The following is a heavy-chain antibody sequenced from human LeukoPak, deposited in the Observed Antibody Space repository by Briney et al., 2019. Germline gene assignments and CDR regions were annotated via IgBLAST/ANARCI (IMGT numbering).Heavy chain of an antibody. V-gene: IGHV1-18*01. CDR2: ISTYNGNT. CDR1: GYTFTSYD. CDR3: ARGDYMDV. Sequence: ASVKVSCKASGYTFTSYDINWVRQATGQGLEWMGWISTYNGNTNYAQKLQGRVTVTTDTSTSTAYMELRSLRSDDTAVYYCARGDYMDVWGKGTTVTVSS. J-gene: IGHJ6*03.